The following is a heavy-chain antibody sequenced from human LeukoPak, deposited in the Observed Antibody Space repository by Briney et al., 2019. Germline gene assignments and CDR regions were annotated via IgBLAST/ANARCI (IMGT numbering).Heavy chain of an antibody. J-gene: IGHJ4*02. CDR1: GGSFSGYY. CDR3: ARGQGGISAAGHYFDY. V-gene: IGHV4-34*01. Sequence: TSETLSLTCAVYGGSFSGYYWSWIRQPPGKGLEWIGQITHSGSTNYNPSLKNRVTISVDTSKNQFSLKLNSVTAADTAVYYCARGQGGISAAGHYFDYWGQGTLVTVSS. D-gene: IGHD6-13*01. CDR2: ITHSGST.